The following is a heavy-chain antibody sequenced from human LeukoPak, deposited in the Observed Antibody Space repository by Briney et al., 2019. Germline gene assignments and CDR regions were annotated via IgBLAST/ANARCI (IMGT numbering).Heavy chain of an antibody. D-gene: IGHD1-26*01. Sequence: ETLSLTCTVSGGTVRSYYWRWIRQPAGKGLEWIGRMLYSGSTYYNPSLNKRVVMSVDTIKNQFSQKVSSVAAADTAVYYCAKDVSMHGSDYRWYFDLWGRGTLVTVSS. CDR3: AKDVSMHGSDYRWYFDL. V-gene: IGHV4-4*07. CDR2: MLYSGST. J-gene: IGHJ2*01. CDR1: GGTVRSYY.